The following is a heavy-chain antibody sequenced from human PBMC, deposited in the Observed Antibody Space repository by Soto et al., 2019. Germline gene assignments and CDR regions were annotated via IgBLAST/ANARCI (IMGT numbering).Heavy chain of an antibody. V-gene: IGHV3-33*01. CDR3: ARECGQYCSGGDCSLVDC. CDR2: IWYDGSHK. J-gene: IGHJ4*02. D-gene: IGHD2-15*01. CDR1: GFTFSRYG. Sequence: PGGSLRLSCAASGFTFSRYGMHWVRQAPGKGLEWVAVIWYDGSHKYYEDSVKGRFTISRDNSNNTLYLQMNSLRAEDTAVYYCARECGQYCSGGDCSLVDCWGQGTLVTVSS.